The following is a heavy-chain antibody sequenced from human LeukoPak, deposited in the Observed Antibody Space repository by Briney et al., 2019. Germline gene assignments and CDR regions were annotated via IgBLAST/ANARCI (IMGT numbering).Heavy chain of an antibody. CDR3: ASEDGHNPNLGFDY. Sequence: GGSLRLSCAASGFSFSSYGMHWVRQAPGKGLEWVAVISYDGRNKYYADSVKGRFTISRDTSKNTLYMQMNSLRAEDTAVYYCASEDGHNPNLGFDYWGQGTLVTVSS. V-gene: IGHV3-30*03. J-gene: IGHJ4*02. CDR1: GFSFSSYG. D-gene: IGHD5-24*01. CDR2: ISYDGRNK.